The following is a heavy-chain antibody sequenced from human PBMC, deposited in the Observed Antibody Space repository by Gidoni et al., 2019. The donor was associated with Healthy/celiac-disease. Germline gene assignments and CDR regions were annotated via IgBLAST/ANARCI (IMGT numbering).Heavy chain of an antibody. CDR3: ARPVSQRAYSTGGVCYAYYFDY. Sequence: QVQLVQSGAELTQPGASVTVSFQASSYIFPIYDINWVRQATGQGLEWIGWMTPNSGNTGYAKKFKGRVTMNRNTSISTAYMELSSLRSEDTAVYYCARPVSQRAYSTGGVCYAYYFDYWGQGTLVTVSS. CDR1: SYIFPIYD. D-gene: IGHD2-8*02. J-gene: IGHJ4*02. CDR2: MTPNSGNT. V-gene: IGHV1-8*02.